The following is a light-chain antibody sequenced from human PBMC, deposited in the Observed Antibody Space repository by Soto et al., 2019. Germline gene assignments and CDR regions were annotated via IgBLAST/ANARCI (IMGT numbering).Light chain of an antibody. J-gene: IGKJ1*01. V-gene: IGKV3-20*01. Sequence: EIVLTQSPGILSLSPGERASPSCRASQKISSTVLAWYQQKPGQAPRLLIYGASSRTTGIPDRFSGSGSGTDFTLTISRLEPEDFAMYYCQQCGGSPTFGQGTKVDIK. CDR3: QQCGGSPT. CDR2: GAS. CDR1: QKISSTV.